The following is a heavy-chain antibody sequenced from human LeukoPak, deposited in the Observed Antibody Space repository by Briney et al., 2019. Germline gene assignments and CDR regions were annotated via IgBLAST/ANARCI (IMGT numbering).Heavy chain of an antibody. CDR1: GYTFTSYD. CDR3: ARTYVTHYYYYYYMDV. J-gene: IGHJ6*03. Sequence: SVKVSCKASGYTFTSYDINWVRQATGQGLEWMEWMNPNSGNTGYAQKFQGRVTMTRNTSISTAYMELSSLRSEDTAVYYCARTYVTHYYYYYYMDVWGKGTTVTVSS. CDR2: MNPNSGNT. V-gene: IGHV1-8*01. D-gene: IGHD3-16*01.